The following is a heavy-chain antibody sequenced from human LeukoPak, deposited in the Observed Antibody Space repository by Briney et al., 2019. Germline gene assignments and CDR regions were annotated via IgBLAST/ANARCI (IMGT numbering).Heavy chain of an antibody. CDR1: GGSISSYY. CDR3: ARGDYDILTGYYNMRAFDI. D-gene: IGHD3-9*01. V-gene: IGHV4-59*01. CDR2: IYYSGST. Sequence: SETLSLTCTVSGGSISSYYWSWIRQPPGKGLEWIGYIYYSGSTNYNPSLKSRVTISVDTSKNQFSLELSSVTAADTAVYYCARGDYDILTGYYNMRAFDIWGQGTMVTVSS. J-gene: IGHJ3*02.